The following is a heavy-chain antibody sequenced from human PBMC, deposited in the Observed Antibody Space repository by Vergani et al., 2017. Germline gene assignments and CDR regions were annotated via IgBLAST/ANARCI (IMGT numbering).Heavy chain of an antibody. CDR1: GGSISSYY. V-gene: IGHV4-59*01. D-gene: IGHD3-9*01. Sequence: QVQLQESGPGLVKPSETLSLTCTVSGGSISSYYWSWIRQPPGKGLEWIGYIYYSGSTNYNPSLKSRVTISVDTSKNQFSLKLSSVTAADTAVYYFARDNYDILTGYYTDYYYYYMDVWGKGTTVTVSS. J-gene: IGHJ6*03. CDR2: IYYSGST. CDR3: ARDNYDILTGYYTDYYYYYMDV.